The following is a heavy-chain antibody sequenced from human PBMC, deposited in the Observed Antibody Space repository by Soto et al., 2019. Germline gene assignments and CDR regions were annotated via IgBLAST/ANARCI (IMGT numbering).Heavy chain of an antibody. CDR2: IYPGDSDT. Sequence: PGESLKMSCDGSGYSFTIYCIGLVLQMPGKGLDWMGIIYPGDSDTRYSPSFQGQVTISADKSISTAYLQWSSLKASDTAMYYCARGYCSGGSCFGNYYYGMDVWGQGTTVTVSS. J-gene: IGHJ6*02. D-gene: IGHD2-15*01. V-gene: IGHV5-51*01. CDR3: ARGYCSGGSCFGNYYYGMDV. CDR1: GYSFTIYC.